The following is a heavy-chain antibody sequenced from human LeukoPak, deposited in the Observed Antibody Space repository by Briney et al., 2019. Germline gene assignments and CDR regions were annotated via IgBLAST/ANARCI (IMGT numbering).Heavy chain of an antibody. CDR1: GYTFTSYD. V-gene: IGHV1-8*01. CDR2: MNPNSGNT. J-gene: IGHJ4*02. CDR3: ARGRGRFDSSGYYPVFDY. D-gene: IGHD3-22*01. Sequence: GASVMVSCKASGYTFTSYDINWVRQATGQGLEWMGWMNPNSGNTGYAQKFQGRVTMTRNTSISTAYMELSSLRSEDTAVYYCARGRGRFDSSGYYPVFDYWGQGTLVTVSS.